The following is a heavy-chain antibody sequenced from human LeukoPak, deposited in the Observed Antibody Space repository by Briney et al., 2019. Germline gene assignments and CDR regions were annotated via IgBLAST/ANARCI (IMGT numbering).Heavy chain of an antibody. J-gene: IGHJ5*02. Sequence: SQTLSLTCAISGDSLSRYSADWNWIRQSPSRGLEWLGRAYYRSKCYNDNVVSVKSRMTLNPDTSNNQISLQVKSVTPEDTACKSLWGSSWEYHWGQGNLVTDSS. V-gene: IGHV6-1*01. CDR1: GDSLSRYSAD. CDR2: AYYRSKCYN. D-gene: IGHD6-13*01. CDR3: WGSSWEYH.